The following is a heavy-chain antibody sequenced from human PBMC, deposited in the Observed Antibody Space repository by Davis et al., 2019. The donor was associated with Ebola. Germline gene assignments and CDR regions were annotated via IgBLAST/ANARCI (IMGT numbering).Heavy chain of an antibody. CDR3: ARRSSGGYWYFDL. Sequence: PSETLSLTCTVSGGSISSYYWSWIRQPPGKGLEWIGYIYYSGSTNYNPSLKSRVTISVDTSKNQFSLKLSSVTAADTAVYYCARRSSGGYWYFDLWGRGTLVTVSS. CDR1: GGSISSYY. J-gene: IGHJ2*01. CDR2: IYYSGST. V-gene: IGHV4-59*08. D-gene: IGHD6-19*01.